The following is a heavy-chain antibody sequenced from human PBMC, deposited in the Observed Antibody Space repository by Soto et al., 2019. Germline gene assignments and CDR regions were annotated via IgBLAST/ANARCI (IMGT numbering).Heavy chain of an antibody. V-gene: IGHV3-33*01. Sequence: QVQLVESGGGVVQPGRSLRLSCAASGFTFSSYAMHWVRQAPGKGLEWVALIYYDGRNKYHADSVRGRLTISRDNSTNTLYLQMNSLRAEDTAVYYCARDRGYCSGGTCYPESVDYWGQGTRVTVSS. J-gene: IGHJ4*02. CDR3: ARDRGYCSGGTCYPESVDY. CDR1: GFTFSSYA. CDR2: IYYDGRNK. D-gene: IGHD2-15*01.